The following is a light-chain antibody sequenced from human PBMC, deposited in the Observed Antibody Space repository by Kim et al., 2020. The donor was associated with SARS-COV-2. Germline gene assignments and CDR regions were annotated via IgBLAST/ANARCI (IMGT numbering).Light chain of an antibody. CDR3: QQYDSYSYG. CDR1: QSISSW. Sequence: DIQMTQSPSTLYASVGDRVTITCWASQSISSWLAWYQQRPGRAPRLLIYDASNLESGVPLRFSGSGSGTEFTLTISSLHLEDLATYYCQQYDSYSYGFGQGTKVDIK. CDR2: DAS. V-gene: IGKV1-5*01. J-gene: IGKJ2*03.